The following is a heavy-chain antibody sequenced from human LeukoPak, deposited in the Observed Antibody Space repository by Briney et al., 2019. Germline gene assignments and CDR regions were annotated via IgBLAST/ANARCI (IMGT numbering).Heavy chain of an antibody. CDR2: IYYTETT. CDR1: GGSISSYY. J-gene: IGHJ4*02. D-gene: IGHD6-13*01. V-gene: IGHV4-59*12. Sequence: SETLSLTCTVSGGSISSYYWSWIRQPPGKGLEWIGYIYYTETTHYNPSLKSRVTISVDSSKNQFSLKLSSVTAVDTAVYYCARNKGSSWIDYWGQGTLVTVSS. CDR3: ARNKGSSWIDY.